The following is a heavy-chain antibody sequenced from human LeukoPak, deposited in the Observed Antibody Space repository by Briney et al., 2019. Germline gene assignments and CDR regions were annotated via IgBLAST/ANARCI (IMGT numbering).Heavy chain of an antibody. CDR1: GFTFSDYY. CDR3: ARAWRTTVTTLGY. D-gene: IGHD4-17*01. CDR2: ISSSSSYT. Sequence: GGSLTLPCAASGFTFSDYYMSWTRQAPGKGLEGVSYISSSSSYTNYADSVKGRFTISRDNAKNSLYLQMNGLRAEDTAVYYCARAWRTTVTTLGYWGQGTLVTVSS. V-gene: IGHV3-11*05. J-gene: IGHJ4*02.